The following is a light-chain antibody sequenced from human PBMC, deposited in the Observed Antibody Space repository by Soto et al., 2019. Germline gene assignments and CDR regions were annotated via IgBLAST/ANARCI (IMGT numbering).Light chain of an antibody. CDR2: IAS. Sequence: DIQMTQSPSSVSASVGDRVTITCQATQDITKSLNWYQQKPGKAPKLLIYIASNLERGVPSRFSGSGSGTHFSLTISSLQPEDFATYLCQQYDSVPYTFGQGTTVDIK. CDR1: QDITKS. CDR3: QQYDSVPYT. J-gene: IGKJ2*01. V-gene: IGKV1-33*01.